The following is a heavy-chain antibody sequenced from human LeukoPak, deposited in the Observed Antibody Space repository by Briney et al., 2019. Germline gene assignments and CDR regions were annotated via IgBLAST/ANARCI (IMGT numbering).Heavy chain of an antibody. CDR1: GDSINNYY. Sequence: PSETLSLTCTVSGDSINNYYWSWIRQSPGKGLEWIGYIYYSGSTKYNASLKSRVTISVDTSKNQFSLRLSSVTAADTAVYYCAREDPQTTVPEGMDVWGHGNTVIVSS. J-gene: IGHJ6*02. V-gene: IGHV4-59*01. CDR3: AREDPQTTVPEGMDV. D-gene: IGHD4-17*01. CDR2: IYYSGST.